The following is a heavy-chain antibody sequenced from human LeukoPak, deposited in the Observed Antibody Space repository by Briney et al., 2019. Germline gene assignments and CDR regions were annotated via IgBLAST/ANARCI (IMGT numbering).Heavy chain of an antibody. D-gene: IGHD5-24*01. CDR1: GFTFSSYG. CDR3: AREDGDYYLAY. CDR2: IWYDGSNK. V-gene: IGHV3-33*01. Sequence: AGGSLRLSCVASGFTFSSYGMHWVRQAPGKGLEWVAVIWYDGSNKYYADSVKGRFTISRDNSKNTLYLQMNSLRAEDTAVYYCAREDGDYYLAYWGQGTLVTVSS. J-gene: IGHJ4*02.